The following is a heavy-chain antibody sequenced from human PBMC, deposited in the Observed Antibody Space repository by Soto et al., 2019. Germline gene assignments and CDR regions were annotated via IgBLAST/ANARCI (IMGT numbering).Heavy chain of an antibody. CDR2: INPSGGST. CDR1: GYTFTSYY. J-gene: IGHJ3*02. Sequence: GASVKVSCKASGYTFTSYYMHWVRQAPGQGLEWMGIINPSGGSTSYAQKFQVRVTMTRDTSTSTVYMELRSLRSEDTAVYYCARGRSFQLMVYADAFNILGQGTVVTVAS. V-gene: IGHV1-46*01. D-gene: IGHD2-8*01. CDR3: ARGRSFQLMVYADAFNI.